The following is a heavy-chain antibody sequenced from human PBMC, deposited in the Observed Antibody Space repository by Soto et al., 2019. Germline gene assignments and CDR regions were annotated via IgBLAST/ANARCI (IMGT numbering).Heavy chain of an antibody. J-gene: IGHJ5*02. Sequence: TLSLTCAVSGGSISSGGYSWNWIRQAPGKGLEWIGYIYHSGYTLYNPSLKGRVTISVDKSKNHFSLNLTSVTAADTAVHYCARDQLEGNWFDPWGQGTLVTVSS. CDR3: ARDQLEGNWFDP. V-gene: IGHV4-30-2*01. CDR1: GGSISSGGYS. D-gene: IGHD1-1*01. CDR2: IYHSGYT.